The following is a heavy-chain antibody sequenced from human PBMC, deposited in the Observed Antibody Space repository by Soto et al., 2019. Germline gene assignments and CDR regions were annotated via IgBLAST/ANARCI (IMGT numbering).Heavy chain of an antibody. CDR2: IYYSGST. CDR3: TRLASYYYGMDV. Sequence: PSETLSLTCTVSGGSVSSGSYYWSWIRQPPGKGLEWIGYIYYSGSTNYNPSLKSRVTISVDTSKNQFSLKLSSVTAADTAVYYCTRLASYYYGMDVWGQGTTVTVSS. V-gene: IGHV4-61*01. J-gene: IGHJ6*02. CDR1: GGSVSSGSYY.